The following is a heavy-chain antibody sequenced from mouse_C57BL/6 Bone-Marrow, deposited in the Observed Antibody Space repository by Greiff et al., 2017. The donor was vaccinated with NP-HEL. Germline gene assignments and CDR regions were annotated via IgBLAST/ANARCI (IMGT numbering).Heavy chain of an antibody. Sequence: VQLQQSGAELARPGASVKMSCKASGYTFTSYTMHWVNQRPGQGLEWIGYINPSSGYTKYNQKFKDKATLTADKSSSTAYMQLSSLTSEDSAVYYCARGEGSSLFAYWGQGTLVTVSA. V-gene: IGHV1-4*01. J-gene: IGHJ3*01. D-gene: IGHD1-1*01. CDR2: INPSSGYT. CDR3: ARGEGSSLFAY. CDR1: GYTFTSYT.